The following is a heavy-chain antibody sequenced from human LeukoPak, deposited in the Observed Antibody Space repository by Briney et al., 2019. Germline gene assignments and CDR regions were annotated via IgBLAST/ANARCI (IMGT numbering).Heavy chain of an antibody. D-gene: IGHD6-13*01. CDR2: IIPSLGTP. V-gene: IGHV1-69*04. Sequence: SVKVSCKASGDTFSNYAISWVRQAPGQGLEWVGRIIPSLGTPNYAQKFQGRVTITADRSTTTAYMELSSLRFEDTAVHYCARAGSSRFSVPYYFNYWGQGTPVTVSS. CDR3: ARAGSSRFSVPYYFNY. CDR1: GDTFSNYA. J-gene: IGHJ4*02.